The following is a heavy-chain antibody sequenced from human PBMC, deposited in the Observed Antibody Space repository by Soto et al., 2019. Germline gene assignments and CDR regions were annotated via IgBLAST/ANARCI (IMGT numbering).Heavy chain of an antibody. J-gene: IGHJ5*02. CDR2: IYYSGST. Sequence: QLQLQESGPGLVKPSETLSLTCTVSGGSISSSSYYWGWIRQPPGKGLEWIGSIYYSGSTYYNPSLKSRVTISVDTSKNQFSLKLSSVTAADTAVYYCARHSRRYSSSYWFDPWGQGTLVTVSS. CDR1: GGSISSSSYY. CDR3: ARHSRRYSSSYWFDP. V-gene: IGHV4-39*01. D-gene: IGHD6-13*01.